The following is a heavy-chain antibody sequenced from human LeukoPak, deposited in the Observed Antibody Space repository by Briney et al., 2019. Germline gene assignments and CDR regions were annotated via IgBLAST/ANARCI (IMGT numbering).Heavy chain of an antibody. CDR2: INPNSGGT. CDR3: ARGGLAHYGGNPLGNY. Sequence: ASVKVSCKASGYTFTGYYMHWVRQAPGQGLEWMGRINPNSGGTNYAQKFQGRVTMTRDTSISTAYMELSRLRSDDTAVYYCARGGLAHYGGNPLGNYWGQGTLVTVSS. D-gene: IGHD4-23*01. V-gene: IGHV1-2*06. J-gene: IGHJ4*02. CDR1: GYTFTGYY.